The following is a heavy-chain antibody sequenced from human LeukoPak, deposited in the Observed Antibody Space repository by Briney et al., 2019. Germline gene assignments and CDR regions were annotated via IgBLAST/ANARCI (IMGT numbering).Heavy chain of an antibody. V-gene: IGHV1-24*01. CDR3: ATDYYYDSSGSYYTVDY. Sequence: ASVKVSCKVSGYTLTELSMHWVRQAPGKGLEWMGGFDPEDGETIYAQKFQGRVTMTEDTSTDTAYMELSSLRSEDTAVYYCATDYYYDSSGSYYTVDYWGQGTLVTVSS. D-gene: IGHD3-22*01. CDR1: GYTLTELS. J-gene: IGHJ4*02. CDR2: FDPEDGET.